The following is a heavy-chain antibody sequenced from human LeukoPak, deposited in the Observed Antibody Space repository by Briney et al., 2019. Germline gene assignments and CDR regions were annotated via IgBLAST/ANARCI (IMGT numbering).Heavy chain of an antibody. J-gene: IGHJ4*02. CDR1: GFTFSSYS. CDR3: ARDLRGSGSSDY. D-gene: IGHD3-10*01. V-gene: IGHV3-21*01. CDR2: ISSSSSYI. Sequence: GGSLRLSCAASGFTFSSYSMNWVRQAPGKGLEWVLSISSSSSYIYYADSVKGRFTISRDNAKNSLYLQMNSLRAEDTAVYYCARDLRGSGSSDYWGQGTLVTVSS.